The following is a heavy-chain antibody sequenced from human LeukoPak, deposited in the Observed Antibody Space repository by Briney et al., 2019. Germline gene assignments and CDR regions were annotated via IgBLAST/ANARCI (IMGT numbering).Heavy chain of an antibody. V-gene: IGHV4-39*07. CDR1: GGSISSSSYY. D-gene: IGHD3-10*01. CDR2: INRSGNT. J-gene: IGHJ4*02. Sequence: SETLSLTCTVSGGSISSSSYYWGWIRQPPGKGLEWIGEINRSGNTNYNPSLKSRVTISVDASKNQFSLKLSSVTAADTAVYYCARRDWFGQSDDYWGQGTLVTVSS. CDR3: ARRDWFGQSDDY.